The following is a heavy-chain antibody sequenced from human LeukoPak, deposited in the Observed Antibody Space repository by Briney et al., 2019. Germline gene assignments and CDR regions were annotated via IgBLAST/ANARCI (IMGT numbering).Heavy chain of an antibody. CDR3: AKRQNSGSYFDY. V-gene: IGHV3-21*01. D-gene: IGHD1-26*01. CDR2: ISSSSSYI. CDR1: GFTFSSYS. J-gene: IGHJ4*02. Sequence: GGSLRLSCAASGFTFSSYSMNWVRQAPGKGLEWVSSISSSSSYIYYADSVKGRFTISRDNAKNSLYLQMNSLRAEDTAVYYCAKRQNSGSYFDYWGQGTLVTVSS.